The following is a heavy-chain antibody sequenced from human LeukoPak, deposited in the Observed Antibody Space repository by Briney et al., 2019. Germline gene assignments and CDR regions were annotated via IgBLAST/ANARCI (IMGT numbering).Heavy chain of an antibody. CDR2: IAAYQGKI. D-gene: IGHD5-12*01. V-gene: IGHV1-8*01. CDR1: GYTFTSHG. J-gene: IGHJ4*02. CDR3: ARAPPYSGYDPPFDY. Sequence: EASVKVSCKPSGYTFTSHGISWVRQAPGQGLEWVGWIAAYQGKIAYAQEFQGRVTMTRNTSISTAYMELGSLRSEDTAVYYCARAPPYSGYDPPFDYWGQGTLVTVSS.